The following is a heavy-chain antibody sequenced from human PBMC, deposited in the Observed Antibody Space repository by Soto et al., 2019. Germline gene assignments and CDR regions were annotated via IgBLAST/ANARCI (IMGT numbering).Heavy chain of an antibody. J-gene: IGHJ6*02. V-gene: IGHV4-59*01. CDR2: IHYSGST. Sequence: ETLSLTCTVSGGSISNYYWSWLRQPPGKGLEYIGYIHYSGSTYYNPSLKGRVTISVDTSKNQFSLKLRSVTAADTAVYYCARTYCSSASCYGLYYFGMDVWGQGTTVTVSS. D-gene: IGHD2-2*01. CDR1: GGSISNYY. CDR3: ARTYCSSASCYGLYYFGMDV.